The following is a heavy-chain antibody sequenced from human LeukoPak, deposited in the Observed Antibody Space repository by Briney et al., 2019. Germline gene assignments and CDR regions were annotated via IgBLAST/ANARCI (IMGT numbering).Heavy chain of an antibody. CDR1: GGSFSGYY. V-gene: IGHV4-34*01. J-gene: IGHJ6*04. CDR2: INHSGST. D-gene: IGHD3-10*01. Sequence: SETLSLTCTVYGGSFSGYYWSWIRQPPGKGLDWIGEINHSGSTNYNPSLTSRVTISVDTTKNQFSLKLSSVTAADTAVYYCARGGMIRGVTYYYYGMDVWGKGTTVTVSS. CDR3: ARGGMIRGVTYYYYGMDV.